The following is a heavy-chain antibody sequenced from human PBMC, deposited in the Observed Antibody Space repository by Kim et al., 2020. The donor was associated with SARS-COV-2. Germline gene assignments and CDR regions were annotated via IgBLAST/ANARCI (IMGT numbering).Heavy chain of an antibody. CDR3: ARDGLLKDGMDV. V-gene: IGHV4-31*02. J-gene: IGHJ6*02. D-gene: IGHD3-10*01. Sequence: STPSLKGRVTISVDTSKHQFSRKLSSVTAADTAVYYCARDGLLKDGMDVWGQGTTVTVSS.